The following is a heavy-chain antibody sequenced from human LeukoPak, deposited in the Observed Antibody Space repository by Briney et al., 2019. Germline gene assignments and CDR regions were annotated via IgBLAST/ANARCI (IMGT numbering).Heavy chain of an antibody. D-gene: IGHD3-9*01. V-gene: IGHV1-46*01. CDR3: ARSTYYDILNAFDI. Sequence: GASVKVSCKASGYSFSNYYMKWVRQAPGQGLEWMGIINPVGGSTNYAQKFQGRVTMTRDTSTSTVYMELSSLRYEDTAVYYCARSTYYDILNAFDIWGQGTMVTVSS. CDR2: INPVGGST. J-gene: IGHJ3*02. CDR1: GYSFSNYY.